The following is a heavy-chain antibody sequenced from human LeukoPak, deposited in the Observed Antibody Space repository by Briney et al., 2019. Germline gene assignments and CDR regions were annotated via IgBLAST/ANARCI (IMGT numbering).Heavy chain of an antibody. D-gene: IGHD2-2*01. CDR3: ARDTHQLLSLSYYYYGMDV. J-gene: IGHJ6*02. Sequence: PGRSLRLSCAASGFTFSSYGMHRARQAPGKGLEWVAVIWYDGSNKYYADSVKGRFTISRDNSKNTLYLQMNSLRAEDTAVYYCARDTHQLLSLSYYYYGMDVWGQGTTVTVSS. CDR2: IWYDGSNK. V-gene: IGHV3-33*01. CDR1: GFTFSSYG.